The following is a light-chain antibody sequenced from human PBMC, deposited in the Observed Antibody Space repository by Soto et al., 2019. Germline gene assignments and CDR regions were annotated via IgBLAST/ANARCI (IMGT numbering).Light chain of an antibody. Sequence: EIVMTQSPATLSVSPGERATLSCRASQSVSSNLACYQQKPGQAPRLLIYGASTRDTGIPASFSGSGSGTEFTLTISSLQSDDFTVPYSPQYNNWPPMYTFGQGATLAI. CDR3: PQYNNWPPMYT. CDR1: QSVSSN. V-gene: IGKV3-15*01. J-gene: IGKJ2*01. CDR2: GAS.